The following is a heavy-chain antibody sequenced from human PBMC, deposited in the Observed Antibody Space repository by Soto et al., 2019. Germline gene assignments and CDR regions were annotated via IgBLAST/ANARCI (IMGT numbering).Heavy chain of an antibody. CDR1: GGTFSSYA. V-gene: IGHV1-69*13. D-gene: IGHD3-10*01. CDR3: ARQGSNEYYYYGMDV. CDR2: IIRIFGTP. J-gene: IGHJ6*02. Sequence: SVKVSCKASGGTFSSYASNWVRQAPGQGLEWMGGIIRIFGTPDYAQRFQGRVTITADESTSTAYMELSSLRSEDTAVYYCARQGSNEYYYYGMDVWGQGTTVTISS.